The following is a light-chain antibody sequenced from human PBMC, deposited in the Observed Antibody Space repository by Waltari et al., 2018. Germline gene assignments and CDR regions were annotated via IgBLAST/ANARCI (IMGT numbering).Light chain of an antibody. Sequence: IQFTQSTSSLSASVGDRVAITCRASQDISSFLAWYQQIPGKAPKLLIYSASTLQSGVPSRFSGSGYGADFTLTISSLQPEDFATYYCQQLLTYPISFGQGTRLEIK. CDR3: QQLLTYPIS. J-gene: IGKJ5*01. CDR2: SAS. CDR1: QDISSF. V-gene: IGKV1-9*01.